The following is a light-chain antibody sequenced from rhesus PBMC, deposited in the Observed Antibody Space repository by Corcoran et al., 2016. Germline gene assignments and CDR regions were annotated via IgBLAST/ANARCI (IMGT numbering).Light chain of an antibody. Sequence: DIQMTQSPSSLSASVGDTVTITCRASQGISSYLNWFQQKPGKAPKLLIYDASSLESGVPSRFSGSGSRTDFTLTISSLQPEDFAAYYCLQHNSYPFTFGPGTKLDIK. V-gene: IGKV1-28*03. CDR1: QGISSY. CDR3: LQHNSYPFT. CDR2: DAS. J-gene: IGKJ3*01.